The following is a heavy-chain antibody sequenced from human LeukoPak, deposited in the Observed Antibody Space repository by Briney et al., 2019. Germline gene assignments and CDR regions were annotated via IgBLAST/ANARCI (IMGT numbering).Heavy chain of an antibody. Sequence: SETLSLTCAVYGGSFSGYYWSWIRQPPGKGLEWIGEINHSGSTNYNPSLKSRVTISVDTSKNQFSLKLSSVTAADTAVYYCARGPYYDILTGYRLYNWSDPWGQGTLVTVSS. J-gene: IGHJ5*02. V-gene: IGHV4-34*01. CDR1: GGSFSGYY. CDR2: INHSGST. D-gene: IGHD3-9*01. CDR3: ARGPYYDILTGYRLYNWSDP.